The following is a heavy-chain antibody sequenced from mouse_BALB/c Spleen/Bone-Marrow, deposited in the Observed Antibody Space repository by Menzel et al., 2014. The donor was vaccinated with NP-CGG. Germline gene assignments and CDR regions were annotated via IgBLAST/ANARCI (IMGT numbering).Heavy chain of an antibody. CDR3: AGGVVYYYAMDY. J-gene: IGHJ4*01. V-gene: IGHV1-69*02. CDR2: IDPSDSYS. Sequence: QVQLQQSGAELVKPGASVKLSCKASGYTFTNYWMHWVKQRPGQGLEWIGEIDPSDSYSNYNQNFKGKATLTVDKSSSTAYMQLTRLTSEDSAVYYCAGGVVYYYAMDYWGQGTSVTVSS. CDR1: GYTFTNYW.